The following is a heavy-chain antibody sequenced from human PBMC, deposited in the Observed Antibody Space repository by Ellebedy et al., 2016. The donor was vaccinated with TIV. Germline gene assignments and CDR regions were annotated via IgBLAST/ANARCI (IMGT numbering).Heavy chain of an antibody. CDR1: GYSFTSYW. D-gene: IGHD1-14*01. V-gene: IGHV5-10-1*01. CDR2: IDPSDSYT. CDR3: ARQRDPGHRIFDY. J-gene: IGHJ4*02. Sequence: GESLKISXKGSGYSFTSYWISWVRQMPGKGLEWMGRIDPSDSYTNYSPSFQGHVTISADKSISTAYLQWSSLKASDTAMYYCARQRDPGHRIFDYWGQGTLVTVSS.